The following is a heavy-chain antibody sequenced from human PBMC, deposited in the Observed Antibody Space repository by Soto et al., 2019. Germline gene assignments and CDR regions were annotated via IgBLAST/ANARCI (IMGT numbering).Heavy chain of an antibody. CDR1: GGSFSGYY. CDR2: INHSGST. CDR3: ARGWPTNYGSGNTFDY. Sequence: QVQLQQWGAGLLKPSETLSLTCAVYGGSFSGYYWSWIRQPPGKGLEWIGEINHSGSTNYNPSLKSRVTISVDTSKNQFSLKLSSVTAADTAVYYCARGWPTNYGSGNTFDYWGQGTLVTVSS. J-gene: IGHJ4*02. D-gene: IGHD3-10*01. V-gene: IGHV4-34*01.